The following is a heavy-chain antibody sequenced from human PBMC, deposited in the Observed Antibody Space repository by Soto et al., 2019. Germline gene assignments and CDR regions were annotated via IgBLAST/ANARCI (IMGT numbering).Heavy chain of an antibody. J-gene: IGHJ5*02. Sequence: VASVKVSCKASGYTFTSYPMHWVRQAPGQRLEWMGWINAGNGNTKYSQKFQGRVTITRDTSASTAYMELSSLRSEDTAVYYCARVAPAATLIGWFAPWGQGTLVTVSS. V-gene: IGHV1-3*01. CDR1: GYTFTSYP. CDR3: ARVAPAATLIGWFAP. D-gene: IGHD2-2*01. CDR2: INAGNGNT.